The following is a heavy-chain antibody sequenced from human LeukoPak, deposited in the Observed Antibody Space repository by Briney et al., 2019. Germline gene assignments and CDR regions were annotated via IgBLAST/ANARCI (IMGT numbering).Heavy chain of an antibody. CDR1: GFTFSSYE. V-gene: IGHV3-21*01. J-gene: IGHJ4*02. CDR3: AIDCSGGSCYQGELDY. D-gene: IGHD2-15*01. CDR2: ISSSSSYI. Sequence: GGSLRLSCAASGFTFSSYEMNWVRQAPGKGLEWVSSISSSSSYIYYADSVKGRFTISRDNAKNSLYLQMNSLRAEDTAVYYCAIDCSGGSCYQGELDYWGQGTLVTVSS.